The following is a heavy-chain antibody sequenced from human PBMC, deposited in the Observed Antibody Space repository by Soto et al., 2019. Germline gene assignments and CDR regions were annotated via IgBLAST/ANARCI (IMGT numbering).Heavy chain of an antibody. D-gene: IGHD5-18*01. V-gene: IGHV3-23*01. CDR1: GFTFSSYA. CDR3: AKDPSYGPRYFDY. CDR2: ISGSGGST. J-gene: IGHJ4*02. Sequence: PGGSMRLSCAASGFTFSSYAMSWVRQAPGKGLEWVSAISGSGGSTYYADSVKGRFTISRDNSKNTLYLQMNSLRAEDTAVYYCAKDPSYGPRYFDYWGQGTLVTVSS.